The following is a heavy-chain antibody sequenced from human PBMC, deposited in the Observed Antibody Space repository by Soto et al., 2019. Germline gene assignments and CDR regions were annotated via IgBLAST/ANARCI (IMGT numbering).Heavy chain of an antibody. CDR1: GFIFSDYG. D-gene: IGHD3-10*01. Sequence: QVQLVESGGGVVRPGRSLRLSCVASGFIFSDYGMHWVRQAPGKGLEWVAVIWYDGSDKYYADSVAGRFTISRDNSKNTMALQMNSLRVEDTAVYYCARADTEIGVRLVEVWGQGTTVTVSS. CDR2: IWYDGSDK. CDR3: ARADTEIGVRLVEV. J-gene: IGHJ6*02. V-gene: IGHV3-33*01.